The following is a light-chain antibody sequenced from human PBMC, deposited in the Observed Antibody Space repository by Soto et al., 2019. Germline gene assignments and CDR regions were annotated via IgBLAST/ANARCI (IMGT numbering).Light chain of an antibody. CDR2: GAS. CDR1: QSVSSN. J-gene: IGKJ1*01. Sequence: EIVMTQSPATLSVSPGERATLSCRASQSVSSNLAWYQQKPGQASRLLMYGASTRATGIPARFSGSGSGTEFTLTISSLQSEDFAVYYWQQYNNWPRTFGQGTKVEIK. V-gene: IGKV3-15*01. CDR3: QQYNNWPRT.